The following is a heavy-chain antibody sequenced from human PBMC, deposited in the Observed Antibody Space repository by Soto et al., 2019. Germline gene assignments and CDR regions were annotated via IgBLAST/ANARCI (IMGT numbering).Heavy chain of an antibody. Sequence: GGSLRLSCAASGFTFDDYAMHWVRQAPGKGLEWVSGISWNSGSIGYADSVKGRFTISRDNAKNSLYLQMNSLRAEDTALYYCTKGGGTRSWFDPWGQGTLVTVSS. CDR1: GFTFDDYA. CDR3: TKGGGTRSWFDP. J-gene: IGHJ5*02. CDR2: ISWNSGSI. V-gene: IGHV3-9*01.